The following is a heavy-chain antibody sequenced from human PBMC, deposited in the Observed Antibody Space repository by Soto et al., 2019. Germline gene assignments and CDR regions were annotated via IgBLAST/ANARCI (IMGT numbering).Heavy chain of an antibody. D-gene: IGHD3-3*01. V-gene: IGHV4-59*01. CDR1: GGSISSYY. J-gene: IGHJ4*02. Sequence: SETLSLTCTVSGGSISSYYWSWIRQPPGKGLEWIGYIYYSGSTNYNPSLKSRVTISVDTSKNQFSLNLDSVTAADTAVYFCARDFAYFDSWGQGTLVTVSS. CDR3: ARDFAYFDS. CDR2: IYYSGST.